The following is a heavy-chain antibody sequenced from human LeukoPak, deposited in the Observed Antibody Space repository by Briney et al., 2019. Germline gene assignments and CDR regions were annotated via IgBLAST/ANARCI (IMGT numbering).Heavy chain of an antibody. V-gene: IGHV3-30*02. D-gene: IGHD3-10*01. Sequence: GGSLRLSCAATGFTFSSYGMHWVRQAPGKGLEWVAFIRSDGINKYHADSVKGRFTISRDNSKNTLYLQMNSLRAEDTAVYYCAKLGKTENHYGSGRFSYYYYMDVWGKGTTVTISS. CDR3: AKLGKTENHYGSGRFSYYYYMDV. CDR1: GFTFSSYG. J-gene: IGHJ6*03. CDR2: IRSDGINK.